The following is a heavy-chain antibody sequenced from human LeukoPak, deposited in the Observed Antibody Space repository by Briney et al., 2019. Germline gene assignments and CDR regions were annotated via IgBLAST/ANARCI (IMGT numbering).Heavy chain of an antibody. J-gene: IGHJ6*04. D-gene: IGHD3-10*02. Sequence: GRSLRLSCAASGFTFSRSGFYWVWQGPRKGLERVTAISYDGSNKYYADSVKGRFSISRDNAKNSLYLQMNSLRAEDTAVYYCAELGITMIGGVWGKGTTVTISS. CDR3: AELGITMIGGV. V-gene: IGHV3-30*04. CDR2: ISYDGSNK. CDR1: GFTFSRSG.